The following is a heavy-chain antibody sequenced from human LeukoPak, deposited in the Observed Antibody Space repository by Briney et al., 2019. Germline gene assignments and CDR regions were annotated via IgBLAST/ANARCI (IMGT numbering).Heavy chain of an antibody. J-gene: IGHJ2*01. CDR3: ARDSSEQMAAAGPSWYFDL. V-gene: IGHV3-30-3*01. CDR1: GFTFSSYA. D-gene: IGHD6-13*01. Sequence: GGSLRLSCAASGFTFSSYAMHWVRQAPGKGLEWVAVISYDGSNKYYADSVKGRFTISRDNSKNTLYLQMNSLRAEDTAVYYCARDSSEQMAAAGPSWYFDLWGRGTLVTVSS. CDR2: ISYDGSNK.